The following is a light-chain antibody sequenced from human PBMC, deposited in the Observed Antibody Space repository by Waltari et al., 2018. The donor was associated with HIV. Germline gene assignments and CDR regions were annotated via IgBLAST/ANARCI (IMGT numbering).Light chain of an antibody. J-gene: IGKJ1*01. CDR1: QTISSN. CDR3: QQRNSWPRT. Sequence: MTQSPSSLSVSPGERATLSCRASQTISSNLAWYQHKPGQSPRLLIYAASTRATGIPARFSASGSGTEFTLTISSLQSEDFAVYYCQQRNSWPRTFGQGTRVEGK. V-gene: IGKV3-15*01. CDR2: AAS.